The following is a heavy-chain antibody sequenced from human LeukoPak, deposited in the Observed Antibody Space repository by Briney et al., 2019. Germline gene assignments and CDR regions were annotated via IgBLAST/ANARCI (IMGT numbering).Heavy chain of an antibody. Sequence: ASVRVSCKASGGIFSNYGVSWVRQAPGQGLEWMGRIIPIFGITDYAQKFQGRVTITADKSTNTAYMDLSSLRSEDTAVYYCARVPARPGWFDPWGQGTLVTVSS. J-gene: IGHJ5*02. CDR3: ARVPARPGWFDP. CDR1: GGIFSNYG. CDR2: IIPIFGIT. V-gene: IGHV1-69*04.